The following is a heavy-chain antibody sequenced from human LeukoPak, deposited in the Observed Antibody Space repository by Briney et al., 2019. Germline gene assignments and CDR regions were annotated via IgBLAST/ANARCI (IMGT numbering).Heavy chain of an antibody. CDR3: AKVRVYGITMARGGGLNFAH. CDR2: ISCIGGNT. Sequence: GGSLRLSCAASGFTFSSYGMSWVRQAPGEGLEWVSAISCIGGNTYYADSGTGRFTISSDHSKNTLYLQMHRVRAEETAVYYGAKVRVYGITMARGGGLNFAHWGQGTLVTVSS. V-gene: IGHV3-23*01. J-gene: IGHJ4*02. CDR1: GFTFSSYG. D-gene: IGHD3-10*01.